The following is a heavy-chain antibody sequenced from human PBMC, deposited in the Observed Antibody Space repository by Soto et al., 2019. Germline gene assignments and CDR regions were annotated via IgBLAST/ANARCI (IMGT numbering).Heavy chain of an antibody. CDR3: ARGGKRYCSGGSCYRGGYYYGMDV. J-gene: IGHJ6*02. CDR2: IYYSGST. Sequence: SETLSLTCTVSGGSISNGGYYWSWIRQHPGKGLEWIGYIYYSGSTYYNPSLKSRVTISVGTSKNQFSLKLTSVTAADTAAYYCARGGKRYCSGGSCYRGGYYYGMDVWGQGTTVTVSS. D-gene: IGHD2-15*01. V-gene: IGHV4-31*03. CDR1: GGSISNGGYY.